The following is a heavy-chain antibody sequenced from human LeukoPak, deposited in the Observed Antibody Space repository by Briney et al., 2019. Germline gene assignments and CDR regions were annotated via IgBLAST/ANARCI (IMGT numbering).Heavy chain of an antibody. J-gene: IGHJ2*01. D-gene: IGHD5-18*01. CDR2: IYYSGST. CDR3: ASIHPIYWYFDL. Sequence: PSETLSLTCTVSGGSMSSYHWSWIRQPPGKGLEWIGHIYYSGSTNYNPSLKSRVTISLDTSKNQFSLKLSSVTDADTAVYYCASIHPIYWYFDLWGRGTLVTVSS. V-gene: IGHV4-59*08. CDR1: GGSMSSYH.